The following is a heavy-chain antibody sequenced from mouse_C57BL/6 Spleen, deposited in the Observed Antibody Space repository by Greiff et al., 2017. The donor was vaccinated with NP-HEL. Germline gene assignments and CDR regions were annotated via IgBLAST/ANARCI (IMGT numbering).Heavy chain of an antibody. CDR2: INPNYGTT. CDR3: ARSGGLRQYFDV. D-gene: IGHD2-4*01. Sequence: EVKLQESGPELVKPGASVKISCKASGYSFTDYNMNWVKQSNGKSLEWIGVINPNYGTTSYNQKFKGKATLTVDQSSSTAYMQLNSLTSEDSAVYYCARSGGLRQYFDVWGTGTTVTVSS. CDR1: GYSFTDYN. J-gene: IGHJ1*03. V-gene: IGHV1-39*01.